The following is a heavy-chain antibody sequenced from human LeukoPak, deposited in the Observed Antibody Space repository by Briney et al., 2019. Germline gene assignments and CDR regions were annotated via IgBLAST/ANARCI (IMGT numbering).Heavy chain of an antibody. D-gene: IGHD3-10*01. CDR2: IWNDGSKT. Sequence: PGRSLRLSCAASGFTFSSYGMHWVRQAPGKGLEWVAVIWNDGSKTYYADSVKGRFTISRDNSKNTLYLQLNSLRAEDTAVYYCAGETGLRTFDYWGQGTLVTVSS. J-gene: IGHJ4*02. CDR1: GFTFSSYG. CDR3: AGETGLRTFDY. V-gene: IGHV3-33*01.